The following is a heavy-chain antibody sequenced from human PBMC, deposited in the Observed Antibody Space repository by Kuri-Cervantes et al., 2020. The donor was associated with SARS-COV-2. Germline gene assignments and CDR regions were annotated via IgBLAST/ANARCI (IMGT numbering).Heavy chain of an antibody. CDR1: GFTFSDYY. CDR3: AKTKGVDTAMDCIDY. V-gene: IGHV3-11*06. CDR2: ISSSSSYI. D-gene: IGHD5-18*01. J-gene: IGHJ4*02. Sequence: GGSLRLSCAASGFTFSDYYMSWIRQAPGKGLEWVSSISSSSSYIYYADSVKGRSTISRDNAKNSLYLQMNSLRAEDTAVYYCAKTKGVDTAMDCIDYWGQGTLVTVSS.